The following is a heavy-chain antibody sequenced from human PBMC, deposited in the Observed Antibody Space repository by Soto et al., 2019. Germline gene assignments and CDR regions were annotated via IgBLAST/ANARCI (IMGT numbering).Heavy chain of an antibody. D-gene: IGHD3-9*01. CDR3: ARGRRLRYFDWGDV. CDR1: GGSISSGGYS. CDR2: IYHSGST. J-gene: IGHJ6*02. V-gene: IGHV4-30-2*05. Sequence: KPSETLSLTCAVSGGSISSGGYSWSWIRQPPGKGLEWIGYIYHSGSTYYNPSLKSRVTISVDTSKNQFSLKLSSVTAADTAVYYCARGRRLRYFDWGDVWGQGTTVTVSS.